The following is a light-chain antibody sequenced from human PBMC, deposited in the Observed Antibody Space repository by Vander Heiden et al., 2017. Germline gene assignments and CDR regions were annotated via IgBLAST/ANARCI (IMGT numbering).Light chain of an antibody. CDR3: QQDGSSTIT. V-gene: IGKV3-20*01. J-gene: IGKJ5*01. CDR1: QSVSSSY. Sequence: EIVLTQSPGTLSLSPGARATLSCRASQSVSSSYLAWYQQKPGQSPRLLIYGASSRATGIPDRFSGSGSGTDFTLTISRLEPEDFAVYYCQQDGSSTITFGQGTQLEIK. CDR2: GAS.